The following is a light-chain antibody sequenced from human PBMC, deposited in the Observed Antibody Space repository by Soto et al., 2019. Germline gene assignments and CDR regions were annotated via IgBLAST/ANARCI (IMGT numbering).Light chain of an antibody. CDR3: QQYDNLPLGFT. V-gene: IGKV1-33*01. CDR2: DAS. CDR1: QDISNY. J-gene: IGKJ3*01. Sequence: DIQMTQSPSSLSASVGDRVTITCQASQDISNYLNWYQQKPGKAPKLLIYDASNLETGVPSRFSGSGSGTDFTFTISSLQAEDIATYYCQQYDNLPLGFTFGPGTKVDIK.